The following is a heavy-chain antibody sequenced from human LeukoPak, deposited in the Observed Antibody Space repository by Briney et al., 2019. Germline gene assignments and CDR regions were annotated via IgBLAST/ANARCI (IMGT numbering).Heavy chain of an antibody. D-gene: IGHD3-9*01. V-gene: IGHV4-59*01. CDR1: GGSISSYY. CDR3: ARVDWNWYFDL. CDR2: IYYSGST. J-gene: IGHJ2*01. Sequence: SETLSLTCTVSGGSISSYYWSWVRQPPGKGLEWIGYIYYSGSTNYNPSLKSRVTISVDTSKNQFSLKLSSVTAADTAVYYCARVDWNWYFDLWGRGTLVTVSS.